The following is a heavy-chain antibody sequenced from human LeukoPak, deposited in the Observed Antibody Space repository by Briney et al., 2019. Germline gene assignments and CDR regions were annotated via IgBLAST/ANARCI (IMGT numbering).Heavy chain of an antibody. D-gene: IGHD3-22*01. V-gene: IGHV3-30*03. CDR2: ISYDGSNE. CDR3: ARAGHVITMIVVLDAFDI. J-gene: IGHJ3*02. Sequence: GGSLRLSCAASGFTFSSHGMHWVRQAPGKGLEWVAVISYDGSNEYYADSVKGRFTVSRDNAKNTLYLQMNTLRAEDTAVYYCARAGHVITMIVVLDAFDIWGQGTMVTVSS. CDR1: GFTFSSHG.